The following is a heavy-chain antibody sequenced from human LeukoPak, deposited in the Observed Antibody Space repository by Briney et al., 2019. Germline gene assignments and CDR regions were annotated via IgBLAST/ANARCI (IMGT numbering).Heavy chain of an antibody. D-gene: IGHD3-10*01. J-gene: IGHJ5*02. V-gene: IGHV1-69*04. CDR1: GGTFSSYA. Sequence: ASVKVSCKASGGTFSSYAISWVRQAPGQGLEWMGRIIPILGIANYAQKFQGRVTITADKSTSTAYMELRSLRSDDTAVYYCARGHGSAFDPWGQGTLVTVSS. CDR3: ARGHGSAFDP. CDR2: IIPILGIA.